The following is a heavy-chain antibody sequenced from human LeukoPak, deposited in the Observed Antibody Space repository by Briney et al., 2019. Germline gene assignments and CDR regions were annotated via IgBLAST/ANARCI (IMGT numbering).Heavy chain of an antibody. J-gene: IGHJ4*02. CDR3: ARDMDGRGGSEYYFDY. V-gene: IGHV4-59*12. D-gene: IGHD2-15*01. CDR2: IYYSGYT. Sequence: PSETLSLTCTVSGGSISSYYWSWLRQPPGKGLEWIGYIYYSGYTNYNPSLKSRVTISVDTSKNQFSLKLSSVTAADTAVYYCARDMDGRGGSEYYFDYWGQGTLVTVSS. CDR1: GGSISSYY.